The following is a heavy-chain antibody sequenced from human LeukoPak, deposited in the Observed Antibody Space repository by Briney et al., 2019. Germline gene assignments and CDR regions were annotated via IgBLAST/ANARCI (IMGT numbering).Heavy chain of an antibody. Sequence: PGGSLRLSCAASGFPFSSYAMHWVRQAPGKGLEWVAVISYDGSNKYYADSVKGRFTISRDNSKNTLYLQMNSLRAEDTAVYYCARDLGWEPTWGQGTLVTVSS. CDR1: GFPFSSYA. CDR3: ARDLGWEPT. V-gene: IGHV3-30-3*01. CDR2: ISYDGSNK. D-gene: IGHD1-26*01. J-gene: IGHJ4*02.